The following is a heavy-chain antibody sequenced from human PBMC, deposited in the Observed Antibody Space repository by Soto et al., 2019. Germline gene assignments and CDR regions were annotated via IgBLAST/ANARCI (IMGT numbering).Heavy chain of an antibody. D-gene: IGHD6-6*01. V-gene: IGHV1-69*13. J-gene: IGHJ6*02. CDR2: IIPIFGTA. Sequence: ASVKVSCKASGGTFSIYAISWVRQAPGQGLEWMGGIIPIFGTANYAQKFQGRVTITADESTSTAYMELSSLRSEDTAVYYCARDLIAARRVQYSMDVWGQGTTVTVSS. CDR3: ARDLIAARRVQYSMDV. CDR1: GGTFSIYA.